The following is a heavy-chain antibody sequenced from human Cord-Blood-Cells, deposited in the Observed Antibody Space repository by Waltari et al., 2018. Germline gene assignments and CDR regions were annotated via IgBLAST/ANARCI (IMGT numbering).Heavy chain of an antibody. CDR1: GGSISSSSYY. CDR2: IYYSGGT. Sequence: QLQLQESGPGLVKPSETLSLTCTVSGGSISSSSYYWGWIRQPPGKGLEWIGSIYYSGGTYYNPALKSRVTISVDTSKNQFSLKLRSVTAADTAVYYGARGGSGGDYFDYWGQGTLVTVSS. D-gene: IGHD3-10*01. V-gene: IGHV4-39*01. J-gene: IGHJ4*02. CDR3: ARGGSGGDYFDY.